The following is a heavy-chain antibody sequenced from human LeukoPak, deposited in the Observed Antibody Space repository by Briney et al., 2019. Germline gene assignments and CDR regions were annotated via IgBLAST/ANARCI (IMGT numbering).Heavy chain of an antibody. J-gene: IGHJ4*02. V-gene: IGHV7-4-1*02. D-gene: IGHD3-22*01. CDR3: ARDYYDSSGYYIPDY. CDR1: GYTFTIYA. Sequence: ASVKVSCKASGYTFTIYAMNWVRQAPGQGREWMGWINTNTGNPTYAQGFTGRFVFSLDTSVSTAYLQISSLKAEDTAVYYCARDYYDSSGYYIPDYWGQGTLVTVSS. CDR2: INTNTGNP.